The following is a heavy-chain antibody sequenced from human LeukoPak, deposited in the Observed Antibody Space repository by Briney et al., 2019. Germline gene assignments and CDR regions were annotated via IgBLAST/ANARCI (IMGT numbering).Heavy chain of an antibody. J-gene: IGHJ4*02. CDR2: ISASNGNT. CDR1: GYTFTGCG. D-gene: IGHD3-22*01. Sequence: VASVKVSCKTSGYTFTGCGINWVRQAPGQGLEWMGWISASNGNTNYAQKLQGRVTMTTDTSMSTAYMELRSLRSDDTAVYFCARDLHPGLDYYDSSGYGGDYWGQGTLVTVSS. CDR3: ARDLHPGLDYYDSSGYGGDY. V-gene: IGHV1-18*01.